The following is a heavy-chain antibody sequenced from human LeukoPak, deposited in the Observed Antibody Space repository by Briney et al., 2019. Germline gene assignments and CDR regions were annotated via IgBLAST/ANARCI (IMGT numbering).Heavy chain of an antibody. V-gene: IGHV1-2*02. CDR3: ARDKAGSSNWYPDAFDI. D-gene: IGHD6-13*01. J-gene: IGHJ3*02. CDR1: GYTFDGYY. CDR2: IKAYSCGT. Sequence: GASVKVSCKAAGYTFDGYYVIWVRQAAGQGVEGMGWIKAYSCGTNYAEKFQDRVTMTRDTSITTDYMELRRLRSNDTAVYYCARDKAGSSNWYPDAFDIWGQGTPVTVSS.